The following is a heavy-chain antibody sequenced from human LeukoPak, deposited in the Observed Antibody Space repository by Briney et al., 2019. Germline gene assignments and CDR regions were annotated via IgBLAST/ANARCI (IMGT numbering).Heavy chain of an antibody. V-gene: IGHV1-18*01. Sequence: ASLKVSCKASGYTFTSYGISWVRQAPGQGLEWMGWISAYNGNTNYAQKLQGRVTMTTDTSTSTAYMELRSLRSDDTAVYYCAREAVCSSTSCYARNWFDPWGQGTLVTVSS. D-gene: IGHD2-2*01. CDR3: AREAVCSSTSCYARNWFDP. CDR1: GYTFTSYG. CDR2: ISAYNGNT. J-gene: IGHJ5*02.